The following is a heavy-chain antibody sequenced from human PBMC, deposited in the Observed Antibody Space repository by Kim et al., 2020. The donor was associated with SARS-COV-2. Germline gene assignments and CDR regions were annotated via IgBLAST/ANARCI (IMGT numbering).Heavy chain of an antibody. CDR2: IWYDGSNK. CDR1: GFTFSSYG. Sequence: GGSLRLSCAASGFTFSSYGMHWVRQAPGKGLEWVAAIWYDGSNKYSGDSVKGRFTISRDNSKNTLYLQMNSLRAEDTAVYYCAREVLNNFDWFHYGMDVWGQGTTVTVSS. V-gene: IGHV3-33*01. CDR3: AREVLNNFDWFHYGMDV. J-gene: IGHJ6*02. D-gene: IGHD3-9*01.